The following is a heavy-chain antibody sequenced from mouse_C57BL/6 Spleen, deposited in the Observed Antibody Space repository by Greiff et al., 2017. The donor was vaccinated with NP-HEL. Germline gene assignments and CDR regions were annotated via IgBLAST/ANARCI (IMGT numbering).Heavy chain of an antibody. CDR1: GFTFSDYG. J-gene: IGHJ4*01. CDR2: ISSGSSTI. D-gene: IGHD1-1*01. V-gene: IGHV5-17*01. Sequence: EVQGVESGGGLVKPGGSLKLSCAASGFTFSDYGMHWVRQAPEKGLEWVAYISSGSSTIYYADTVKGRFTISRDNAKNTLFLQMTSLRSEDTAMYYWASDCYYVLAMDYWGRGTSVTVSS. CDR3: ASDCYYVLAMDY.